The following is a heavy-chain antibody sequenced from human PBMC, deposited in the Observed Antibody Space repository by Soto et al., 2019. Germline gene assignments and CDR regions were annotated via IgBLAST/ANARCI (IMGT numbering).Heavy chain of an antibody. CDR3: ARGPSSRYSSSWYDSMDV. Sequence: SQTLSLTCAISGDSGSRNNAAWNWIRQSPSRVLEWLGRTYYRSKWYNDYAVSVKSRITINPDTSKHQFSLQLNSVTPEDTAVYYCARGPSSRYSSSWYDSMDVWGQGTTVTVSS. D-gene: IGHD6-13*01. CDR1: GDSGSRNNAA. V-gene: IGHV6-1*01. CDR2: TYYRSKWYN. J-gene: IGHJ6*02.